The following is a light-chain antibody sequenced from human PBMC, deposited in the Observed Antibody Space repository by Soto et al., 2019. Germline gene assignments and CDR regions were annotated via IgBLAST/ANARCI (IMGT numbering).Light chain of an antibody. J-gene: IGKJ2*01. CDR1: QSISTE. Sequence: EIVMTQSPATLSVSPGERATLSCRASQSISTELAWYQQKPGQPPRLLIYSASTRATGVPARFTGSGSGSVSPPTTSGLQSEDFAFYYCQKSHRLPLTFGQGTRLEIK. V-gene: IGKV3-15*01. CDR2: SAS. CDR3: QKSHRLPLT.